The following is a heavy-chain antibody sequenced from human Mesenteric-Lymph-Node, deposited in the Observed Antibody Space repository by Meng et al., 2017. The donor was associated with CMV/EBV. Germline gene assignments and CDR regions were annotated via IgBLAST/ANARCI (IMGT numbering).Heavy chain of an antibody. CDR1: GFTSTDYY. V-gene: IGHV3-11*01. Sequence: GGSLRLSCAASGFTSTDYYMAWIRQAPGKGLEWVSYISSSGRTTNYADSVKGRFTISRDNAKNSLYLQMNSLKSDDTAVYYCTSSTLPLRFLEWYAFDIWGQGTEVTVSS. J-gene: IGHJ3*02. CDR2: ISSSGRTT. D-gene: IGHD3-3*01. CDR3: TSSTLPLRFLEWYAFDI.